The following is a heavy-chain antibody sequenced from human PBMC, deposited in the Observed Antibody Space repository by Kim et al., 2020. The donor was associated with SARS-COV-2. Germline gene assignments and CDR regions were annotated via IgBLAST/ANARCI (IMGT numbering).Heavy chain of an antibody. D-gene: IGHD3-9*01. J-gene: IGHJ3*02. Sequence: KGRFTISRDNSKNTLYLQMNRLRAEDTAVYYYAKKLAYYDILTGMDAFDIWGQGTMVTVSS. CDR3: AKKLAYYDILTGMDAFDI. V-gene: IGHV3-23*01.